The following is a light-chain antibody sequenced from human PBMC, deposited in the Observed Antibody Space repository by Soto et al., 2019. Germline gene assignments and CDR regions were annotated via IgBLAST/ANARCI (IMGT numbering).Light chain of an antibody. CDR1: SSDVGGYNY. Sequence: QSVLTQPASVSGSPGQWITISCTGTSSDVGGYNYVSWYQQHPGKAPKLIIYEVNNRPSGVSNRFSGSKSGSTASLTISGLQAEDEADYYCSSYTSSSTPYVVLGGGTKLTVL. CDR2: EVN. J-gene: IGLJ2*01. CDR3: SSYTSSSTPYVV. V-gene: IGLV2-14*01.